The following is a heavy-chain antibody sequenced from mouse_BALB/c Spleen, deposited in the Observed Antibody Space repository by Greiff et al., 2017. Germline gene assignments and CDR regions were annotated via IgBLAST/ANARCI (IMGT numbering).Heavy chain of an antibody. CDR2: ISPGSGRT. J-gene: IGHJ2*01. Sequence: VQLQQSGAGLVKPGDSVKLSCTASGYTFTSYCMHWVQQRPGQGLEWMGEISPGSGRTNYNENINRQATMTENKTSHTASIQLSSQTSEASTYYYWARGAKLLQYYLDYWGQGTTLTVSS. CDR3: ARGAKLLQYYLDY. D-gene: IGHD1-1*01. V-gene: IGHV1S81*02. CDR1: GYTFTSYC.